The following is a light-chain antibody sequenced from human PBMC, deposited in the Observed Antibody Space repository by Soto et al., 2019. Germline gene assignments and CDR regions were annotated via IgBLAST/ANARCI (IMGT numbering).Light chain of an antibody. J-gene: IGKJ4*01. CDR3: MQALQTPLT. CDR2: LGS. V-gene: IGKV2-28*01. Sequence: VMTQSPLSLPVTPGEPASISCRSSQSLLHSNGNNYLVWYMQKPGQSPQLLIYLGSSRASGVPDRFSGSGSGTDFTLKISRVEAEDVGVYYCMQALQTPLTFGGGTKVEIK. CDR1: QSLLHSNGNNY.